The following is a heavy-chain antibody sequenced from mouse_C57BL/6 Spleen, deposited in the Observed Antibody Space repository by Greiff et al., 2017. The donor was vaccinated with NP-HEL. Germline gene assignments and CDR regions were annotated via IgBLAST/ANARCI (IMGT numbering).Heavy chain of an antibody. V-gene: IGHV1-54*01. CDR2: INPGSGGT. J-gene: IGHJ2*01. CDR3: ARGGAYYSNFHFDY. D-gene: IGHD2-5*01. CDR1: GYAFTNYL. Sequence: QVQLKQSGAELVRPGTSVKVSCKASGYAFTNYLIEWVKQRPGQGLEWIGVINPGSGGTNYNEKFKGKATLTADKSSSTAYMQLSSLTSEDSAVYFCARGGAYYSNFHFDYWGQGTTLTVSS.